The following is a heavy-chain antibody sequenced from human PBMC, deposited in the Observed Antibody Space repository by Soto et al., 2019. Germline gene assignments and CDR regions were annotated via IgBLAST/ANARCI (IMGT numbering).Heavy chain of an antibody. CDR1: GGSINSGGYX. D-gene: IGHD3-10*01. J-gene: IGHJ5*02. CDR2: VSYSGST. V-gene: IGHV4-31*03. Sequence: QVQLQESGPGLVKPSQTLSLTCTVSGGSINSGGYXWTWIRQHPGKGLEWIGYVSYSGSTYYNPSFKSRVTMSVDTXXXXXXXXXXXXXXXXXXXXXXXXXXVAXXXSGSYNWFDPWGQGTLVTVSS. CDR3: XXXXXVAXXXSGSYNWFDP.